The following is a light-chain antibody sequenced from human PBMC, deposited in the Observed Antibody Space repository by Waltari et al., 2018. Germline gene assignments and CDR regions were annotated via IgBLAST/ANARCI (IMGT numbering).Light chain of an antibody. Sequence: DIQMTQSPSTLSASVGDRVTITCRASQSISNWLAWYQQKPGKAPKLLIYKASTLESGVPSRFSGSGSGIEFTLTISSLQPDDFATYYCKQYNSYSLLTFGGGTKVEIK. CDR3: KQYNSYSLLT. V-gene: IGKV1-5*03. J-gene: IGKJ4*01. CDR1: QSISNW. CDR2: KAS.